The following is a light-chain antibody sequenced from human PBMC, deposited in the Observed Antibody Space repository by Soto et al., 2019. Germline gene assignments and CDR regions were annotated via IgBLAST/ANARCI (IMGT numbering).Light chain of an antibody. J-gene: IGLJ3*02. CDR3: AAWDDSLSGWV. Sequence: QSVLTQPPSASGTPGQRVTISCSGSSSNIGSNYVYWYQQLPGTAPKLLMYNNNQRPSGVPDRFSGSRSGTSASLAISGLRSEDEADYYCAAWDDSLSGWVFGGGTKVTVL. CDR2: NNN. V-gene: IGLV1-47*02. CDR1: SSNIGSNY.